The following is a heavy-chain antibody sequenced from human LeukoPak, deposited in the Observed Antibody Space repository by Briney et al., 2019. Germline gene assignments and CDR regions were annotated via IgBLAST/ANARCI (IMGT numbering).Heavy chain of an antibody. D-gene: IGHD1-26*01. V-gene: IGHV4-4*07. CDR1: GASISSYY. CDR2: IYTSGST. CDR3: WGDQINSGSHFSWFDP. Sequence: SETLSLTCTVSGASISSYYWSWIRQPAGKGLEWIGRIYTSGSTNYNPSLKSRVTMSADTSKNQFSLKLSSVTAAATAVYYCWGDQINSGSHFSWFDPWGQGTLVTVSS. J-gene: IGHJ5*02.